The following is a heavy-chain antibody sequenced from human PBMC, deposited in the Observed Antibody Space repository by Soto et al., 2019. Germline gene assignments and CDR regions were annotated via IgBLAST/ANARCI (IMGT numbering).Heavy chain of an antibody. Sequence: EVQLAESGGGMVQPVGSLRLSCVASGFTFSSYDMHWVRQAPGKGLEYVSSISSNGGTTYYGNSVKGRFTISRDNSKNTLYLQMGSLRAEDMAVYYCVRRVSGNYDYWGQGTLVTVSS. V-gene: IGHV3-64*01. CDR3: VRRVSGNYDY. J-gene: IGHJ4*02. CDR1: GFTFSSYD. D-gene: IGHD1-7*01. CDR2: ISSNGGTT.